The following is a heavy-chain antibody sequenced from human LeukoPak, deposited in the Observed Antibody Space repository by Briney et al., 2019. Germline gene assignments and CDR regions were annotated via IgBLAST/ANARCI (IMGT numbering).Heavy chain of an antibody. D-gene: IGHD6-13*01. V-gene: IGHV3-23*01. CDR2: ISGSGGIT. J-gene: IGHJ4*02. CDR3: GRIAASTTTDY. CDR1: GFTFSSYA. Sequence: GGSLRLSCAASGFTFSSYAMTWVRRAPGKGLEWVSSISGSGGITFNADAVKGRCTISRDNSKNTLYLQINSLRVEDTALYYCGRIAASTTTDYWGQGALVTVSS.